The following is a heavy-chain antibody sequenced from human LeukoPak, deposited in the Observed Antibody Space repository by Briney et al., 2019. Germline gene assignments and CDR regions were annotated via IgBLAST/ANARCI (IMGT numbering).Heavy chain of an antibody. CDR2: INSDGSST. Sequence: GRSLRLSCAASGFTFSSYGMHWVRQAPGKGLVWVSRINSDGSSTNYADSVKGRFTISRDNAKNTLHLQMNSLRAEDTAVYYCARGARGSGTASDYWGQGTLVTVSS. V-gene: IGHV3-74*01. CDR1: GFTFSSYG. D-gene: IGHD3-10*01. CDR3: ARGARGSGTASDY. J-gene: IGHJ4*02.